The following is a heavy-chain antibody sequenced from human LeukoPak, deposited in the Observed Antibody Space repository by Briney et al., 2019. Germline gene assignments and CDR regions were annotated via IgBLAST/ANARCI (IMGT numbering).Heavy chain of an antibody. Sequence: SGGSLRLSCAAFGFTFDYYGMSWVRQAPGKGLEWVSGINWNGGSTSYVDSVKGRFTISRDNAKNSLYLQMNSLRAEDTALYYCASGGYGDYGFDYWGQGTLVTVSS. V-gene: IGHV3-20*04. J-gene: IGHJ4*02. CDR3: ASGGYGDYGFDY. CDR1: GFTFDYYG. D-gene: IGHD4-17*01. CDR2: INWNGGST.